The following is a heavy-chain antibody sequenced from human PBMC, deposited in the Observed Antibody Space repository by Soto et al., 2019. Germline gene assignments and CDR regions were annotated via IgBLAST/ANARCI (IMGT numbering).Heavy chain of an antibody. Sequence: SETLSLTCTVSGGSISSSSYYWGWIRQPPGKGLEWIGAIYYSGSTYYNPSLKGRVTISVATSKNQFSLNLSSVTAADTAVYYCARHLTYGSGSFVHFDIWGQGTMVTVSS. CDR3: ARHLTYGSGSFVHFDI. J-gene: IGHJ3*02. D-gene: IGHD3-10*01. V-gene: IGHV4-39*01. CDR2: IYYSGST. CDR1: GGSISSSSYY.